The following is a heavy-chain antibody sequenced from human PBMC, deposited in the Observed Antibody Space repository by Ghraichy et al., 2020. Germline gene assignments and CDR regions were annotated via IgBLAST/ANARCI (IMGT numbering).Heavy chain of an antibody. D-gene: IGHD2-15*01. CDR3: ARHDCSGGSCYWGNWFDP. CDR2: IYYTGST. J-gene: IGHJ5*02. V-gene: IGHV4-59*08. CDR1: GGSISSYY. Sequence: SETLSLTCTVSGGSISSYYWSWIRQPPGKGLEWIGYIYYTGSTNYNPSLKSRVTISVDTSKNQFSLKLSSVTAADTAVYYCARHDCSGGSCYWGNWFDPWGQGTLVTVSS.